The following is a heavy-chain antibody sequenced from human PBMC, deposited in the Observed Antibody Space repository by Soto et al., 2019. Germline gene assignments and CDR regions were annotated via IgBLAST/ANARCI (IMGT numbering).Heavy chain of an antibody. CDR3: AKEALFSSPLRLFRGGMDV. Sequence: QVQLVESGGGVVQPGRSLRLSCAASGFTFSSYGMHWVRQAPGKGLEWVAVISYDGSNKYYADSVKGRFTISRDNSKNTLYLQMNSLRAEDTAVYYCAKEALFSSPLRLFRGGMDVW. CDR1: GFTFSSYG. V-gene: IGHV3-30*18. CDR2: ISYDGSNK. D-gene: IGHD2-21*01. J-gene: IGHJ6*01.